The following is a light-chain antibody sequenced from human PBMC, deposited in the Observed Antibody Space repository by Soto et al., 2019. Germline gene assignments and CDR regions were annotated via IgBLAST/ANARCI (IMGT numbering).Light chain of an antibody. V-gene: IGKV2-28*01. CDR3: MQTLQTRT. J-gene: IGKJ1*01. CDR2: LGS. Sequence: DIVMTQSPLSLPVTPGEPASISCMSSESLLHSSGYYFLDWYLQKPGQSPQLLIYLGSHRASGVPDRFSGSGSGTDFTLKISRVEAEDVGIYYCMQTLQTRTFGQGTKV. CDR1: ESLLHSSGYYF.